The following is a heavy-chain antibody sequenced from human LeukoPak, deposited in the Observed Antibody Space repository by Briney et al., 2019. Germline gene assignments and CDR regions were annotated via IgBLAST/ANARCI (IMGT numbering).Heavy chain of an antibody. Sequence: ASVKVSCKASGYTFTSYGISWVRQAPGQGLEWMGWINPNSGGTNYAQKFQGRVTMTRDTSISTAYMELSRLRSDDTAVYYCARPRPGLLWFGELESWGQGTLVTVSS. V-gene: IGHV1-2*02. J-gene: IGHJ5*02. CDR3: ARPRPGLLWFGELES. CDR2: INPNSGGT. D-gene: IGHD3-10*01. CDR1: GYTFTSYG.